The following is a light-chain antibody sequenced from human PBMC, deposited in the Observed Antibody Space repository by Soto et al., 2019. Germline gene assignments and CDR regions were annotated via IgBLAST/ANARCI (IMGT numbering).Light chain of an antibody. CDR2: DAS. Sequence: DIHMTQSTSTLSAALGDRVTITSRASQSIVRRMAWYQQKPGKAPKLLIYDASSLETGVPSRFSGSRSGTEFTLTISSLQPEDFATYYCQHYHSYSWTFGQGTKMDIK. CDR3: QHYHSYSWT. V-gene: IGKV1-5*01. CDR1: QSIVRR. J-gene: IGKJ1*01.